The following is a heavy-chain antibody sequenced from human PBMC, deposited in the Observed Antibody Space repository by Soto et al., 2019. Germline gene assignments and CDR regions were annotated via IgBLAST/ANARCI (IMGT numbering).Heavy chain of an antibody. CDR2: IIPIFGTA. J-gene: IGHJ4*02. CDR1: GGTFSSYA. V-gene: IGHV1-69*01. D-gene: IGHD3-10*01. CDR3: ARDGRAGYYGSGAEEDY. Sequence: QVQLVQSGAEAKKPGSSVKVSCKASGGTFSSYAISWVRQAPGQGLEWMGGIIPIFGTANYAQKFQGRVTITADESTSTAYMELSSLRSEDTAVYYCARDGRAGYYGSGAEEDYWGQGTLVTVSS.